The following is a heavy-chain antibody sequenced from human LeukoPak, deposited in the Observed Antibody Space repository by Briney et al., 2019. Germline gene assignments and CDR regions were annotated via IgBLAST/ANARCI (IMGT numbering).Heavy chain of an antibody. CDR3: ARDYYDNSGPSGY. J-gene: IGHJ4*02. V-gene: IGHV1-8*01. CDR1: GYTFTNYD. D-gene: IGHD3-22*01. CDR2: MNPNSGNT. Sequence: ASVKVSCKASGYTFTNYDINWVRQATGKGLEWMGWMNPNSGNTGYAQKFQGRVTMTRNTSNSTAYMELSSLRSEDTAVYYCARDYYDNSGPSGYWGQGTPVIVSS.